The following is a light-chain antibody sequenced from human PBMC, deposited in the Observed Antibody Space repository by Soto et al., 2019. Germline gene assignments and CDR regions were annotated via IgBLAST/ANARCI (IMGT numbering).Light chain of an antibody. J-gene: IGKJ1*01. Sequence: EIVMTQSPATLSVSPGERATLSCRASQSVSSNLAWYQQKPGQAPRLLIYGAYTRDTGIPARFSGSGSETEFTLTISSLQSEDFAVYYCQQYNNWPPWTFGQGTKVEIK. CDR1: QSVSSN. V-gene: IGKV3D-15*01. CDR2: GAY. CDR3: QQYNNWPPWT.